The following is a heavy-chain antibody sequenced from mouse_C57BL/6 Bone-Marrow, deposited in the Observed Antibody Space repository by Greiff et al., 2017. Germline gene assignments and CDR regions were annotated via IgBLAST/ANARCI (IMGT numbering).Heavy chain of an antibody. V-gene: IGHV1-19*01. J-gene: IGHJ2*01. CDR1: GYTFTDYY. Sequence: EVQLQQSGPVLVKPGASVKMSCKASGYTFTDYYMNWVKQSHGKSLEWIGVINPYNGGTSYNQKFKGKATLTVDKSSSTAYMELNSLTSEDSAVYYCARLGHYFDYWGQGTTLTVSS. CDR3: ARLGHYFDY. CDR2: INPYNGGT.